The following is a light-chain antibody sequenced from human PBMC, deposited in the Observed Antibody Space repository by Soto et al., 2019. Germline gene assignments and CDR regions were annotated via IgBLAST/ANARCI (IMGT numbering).Light chain of an antibody. CDR3: SSYGGYNNVV. Sequence: QSALPQPPSASGSPGQSVTISCTGTSSDVGGYNYVSWFQQHPGKAPKLIIHEVNQRPSGVPDRFSGSKSGNTASLTVSGLQAEDEGTYYCSSYGGYNNVVFGTGTKHNVL. V-gene: IGLV2-8*01. CDR2: EVN. J-gene: IGLJ1*01. CDR1: SSDVGGYNY.